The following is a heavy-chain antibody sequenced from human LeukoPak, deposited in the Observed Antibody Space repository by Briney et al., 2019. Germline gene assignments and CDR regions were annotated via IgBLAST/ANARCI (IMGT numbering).Heavy chain of an antibody. CDR2: ISSSSSTI. J-gene: IGHJ4*02. D-gene: IGHD6-13*01. CDR3: ARDSSPDS. V-gene: IGHV3-48*01. CDR1: GFTFSTYS. Sequence: GGSPRLSCAASGFTFSTYSMNWVRQAPGKGLEWVSYISSSSSTIYYADSVKGRFTISRDNAKNSLYLQMNNLRAEDTAVYYCARDSSPDSWGQGTLVTVSS.